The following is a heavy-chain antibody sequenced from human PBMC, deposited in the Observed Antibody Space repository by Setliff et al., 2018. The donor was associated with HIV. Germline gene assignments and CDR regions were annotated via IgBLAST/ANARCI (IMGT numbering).Heavy chain of an antibody. D-gene: IGHD2-21*02. CDR1: GYTFTGYY. Sequence: ASVKVSCKASGYTFTGYYMHWVRQAPGQGLEWMGWINPNSGGTNYAQKFQGRVTMTRDTSISTVYMELSRLRSDDTAVYYCAGVRDCGGDCYPDAFDIWGQGTMV. CDR2: INPNSGGT. J-gene: IGHJ3*02. V-gene: IGHV1-2*02. CDR3: AGVRDCGGDCYPDAFDI.